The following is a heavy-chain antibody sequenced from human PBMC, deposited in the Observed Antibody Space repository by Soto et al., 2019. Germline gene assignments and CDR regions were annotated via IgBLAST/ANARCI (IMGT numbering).Heavy chain of an antibody. Sequence: SETLSLTCAVYGGSFSGYYWSWIRQPPGKGLEWIGEINHSGSTNYNPSLKSRVTISVDTSKNQFSLKLSSVTAADTAVYYCARESFLGYSYHMWRLDYWGQRTLVLVSS. CDR1: GGSFSGYY. J-gene: IGHJ4*02. D-gene: IGHD5-18*01. CDR3: ARESFLGYSYHMWRLDY. V-gene: IGHV4-34*01. CDR2: INHSGST.